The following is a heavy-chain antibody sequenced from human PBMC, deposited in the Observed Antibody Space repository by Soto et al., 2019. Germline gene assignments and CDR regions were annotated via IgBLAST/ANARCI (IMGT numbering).Heavy chain of an antibody. CDR3: ARTWNTVTTNYFDY. CDR1: GYTFTSYA. D-gene: IGHD4-17*01. CDR2: INAGNGNT. Sequence: ASVKVSCKASGYTFTSYAMHWVRQAPGQRLEWMGWINAGNGNTKYSQKLQGRVTITRDTSASTAYMELSSLRSEDTAVYYCARTWNTVTTNYFDYWGQGTLVTVSS. J-gene: IGHJ4*02. V-gene: IGHV1-3*01.